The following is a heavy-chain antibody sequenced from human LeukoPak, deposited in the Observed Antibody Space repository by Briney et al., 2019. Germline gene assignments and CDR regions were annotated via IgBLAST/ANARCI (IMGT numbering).Heavy chain of an antibody. CDR2: ISGSGGST. CDR3: ARGGGEQNYYFDY. CDR1: GFTFSSYA. J-gene: IGHJ4*02. D-gene: IGHD1/OR15-1a*01. Sequence: PGGSLRLSCAASGFTFSSYAKNWVRQAPGKGLEWVSGISGSGGSTYYADSVKGRFTISRDNYRNTLYLQMNSLRAEDTAIYYCARGGGEQNYYFDYWGQGTLVTVSS. V-gene: IGHV3-23*01.